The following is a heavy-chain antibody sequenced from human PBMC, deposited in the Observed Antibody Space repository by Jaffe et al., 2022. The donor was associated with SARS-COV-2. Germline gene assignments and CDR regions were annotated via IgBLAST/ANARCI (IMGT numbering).Heavy chain of an antibody. Sequence: EVQLVESGGGLVQPGGSLRLSCAASGFTFSSNWMSWVRQAPGKGLEWVANIKQDGSEKYYVDSVKGRFTISRDNAKNSLYLQMNSLRAEDTAVYYCARDRPMIMFGGGMDVWGQGTTVTVSS. D-gene: IGHD3-16*01. V-gene: IGHV3-7*01. CDR2: IKQDGSEK. CDR3: ARDRPMIMFGGGMDV. J-gene: IGHJ6*02. CDR1: GFTFSSNW.